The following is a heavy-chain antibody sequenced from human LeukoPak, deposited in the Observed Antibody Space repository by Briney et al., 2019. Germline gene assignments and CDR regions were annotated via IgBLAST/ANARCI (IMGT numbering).Heavy chain of an antibody. CDR1: GYTFTSYG. CDR3: ARDFDPYGSGSYHRDY. V-gene: IGHV1-18*01. D-gene: IGHD3-10*01. CDR2: ISAYNGNI. J-gene: IGHJ4*02. Sequence: ASVKVSCKASGYTFTSYGISWVRQAPGQGLEWMGWISAYNGNINYAQKLQGRVTMTTDTSTSTAYMELRRLRSDDTDVYYCARDFDPYGSGSYHRDYWGQGTLVTVSS.